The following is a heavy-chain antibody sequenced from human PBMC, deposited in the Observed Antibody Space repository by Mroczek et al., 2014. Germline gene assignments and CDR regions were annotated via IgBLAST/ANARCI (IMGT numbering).Heavy chain of an antibody. CDR1: GFTFSSYA. CDR3: ARGGGVGATTL. Sequence: QVQLVESGGGVVQPGRSLRLSCAASGFTFSSYAMHWVRQAPGKGLEWVAVISYDGSNKYYADSVKGRFTISRDNSKNTLYLQMNSLRAEDTAVYYCARGGGVGATTLWGQGTLVTVSS. CDR2: ISYDGSNK. J-gene: IGHJ4*02. D-gene: IGHD1-26*01. V-gene: IGHV3-30-3*01.